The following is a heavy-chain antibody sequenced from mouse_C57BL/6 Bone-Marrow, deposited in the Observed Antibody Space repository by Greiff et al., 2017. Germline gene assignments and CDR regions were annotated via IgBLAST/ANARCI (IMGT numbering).Heavy chain of an antibody. Sequence: QVQLQQSGAELVRPGASVKLSCQASGYTFTDYYINWVKQRPGQGLEWIARIYPGSGNTYYNEKFKGKATLTAEKSSSTAYMQLSSLTSEDSAVYFCASYGYDGRAWFAYWGQGTLVTVSA. CDR1: GYTFTDYY. CDR3: ASYGYDGRAWFAY. V-gene: IGHV1-76*01. CDR2: IYPGSGNT. D-gene: IGHD2-2*01. J-gene: IGHJ3*01.